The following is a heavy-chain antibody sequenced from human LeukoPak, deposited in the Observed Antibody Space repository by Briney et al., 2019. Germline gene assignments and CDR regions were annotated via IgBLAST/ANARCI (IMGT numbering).Heavy chain of an antibody. J-gene: IGHJ4*02. CDR3: AGRWYDTRRK. D-gene: IGHD1-1*01. CDR2: IYYSGST. Sequence: SETLSLTCTVSGGSISSSSYYWGWNRQPPGKGLEWIGIIYYSGSTYYNPSLKSRVPISVDTSKNQSSLKLSSVTAADPAVYYCAGRWYDTRRKWGEGTLATVSS. V-gene: IGHV4-39*07. CDR1: GGSISSSSYY.